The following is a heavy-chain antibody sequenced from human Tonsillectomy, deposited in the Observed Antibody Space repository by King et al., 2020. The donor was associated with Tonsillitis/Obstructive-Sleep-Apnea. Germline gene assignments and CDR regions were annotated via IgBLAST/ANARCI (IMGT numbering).Heavy chain of an antibody. CDR2: FDWNDDK. CDR1: GFSLSTSGMC. D-gene: IGHD2-2*01. CDR3: ARDIVVVPVTRGYYYYYYYMDV. Sequence: TLKESGPALVKPTQTLTLTCTFSGFSLSTSGMCVSWIRQPPGKALEWLARFDWNDDKYYSTSLKTRPTISKDTSKNQVVLTMTNMDPVDTATYYCARDIVVVPVTRGYYYYYYYMDVWGKGTTVTVSS. V-gene: IGHV2-70*11. J-gene: IGHJ6*03.